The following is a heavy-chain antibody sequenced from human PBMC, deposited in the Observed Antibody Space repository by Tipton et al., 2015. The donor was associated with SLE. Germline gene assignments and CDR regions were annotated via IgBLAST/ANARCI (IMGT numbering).Heavy chain of an antibody. V-gene: IGHV3-21*03. CDR2: ISKSSSYI. CDR1: GFTFSIYA. D-gene: IGHD2-15*01. CDR3: ARDERMCSGDNCRPFDY. Sequence: QLVQSGGGLVKPGESLRLSCTASGFTFSIYAMNWVRQAPGKGLEWVSSISKSSSYIYYADSVKGRFTISRDNAKNSLYLQMNSLRAEDTALYYCARDERMCSGDNCRPFDYWGRGILVTVSS. J-gene: IGHJ4*02.